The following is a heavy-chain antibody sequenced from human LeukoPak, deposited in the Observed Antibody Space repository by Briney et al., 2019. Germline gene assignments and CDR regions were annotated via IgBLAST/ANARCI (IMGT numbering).Heavy chain of an antibody. CDR3: AKDSGSGYYYPIDY. J-gene: IGHJ4*02. V-gene: IGHV3-23*01. CDR1: GFTFSSYG. Sequence: PGGSLRLSCAASGFTFSSYGMSWGRQAPGKGLEWVSAIGGSGGSTPYADSMKRRFTNSRDNSKNTLYLQMNSLRAEDTAEYYCAKDSGSGYYYPIDYWGEGTLVTVSS. D-gene: IGHD3-22*01. CDR2: IGGSGGST.